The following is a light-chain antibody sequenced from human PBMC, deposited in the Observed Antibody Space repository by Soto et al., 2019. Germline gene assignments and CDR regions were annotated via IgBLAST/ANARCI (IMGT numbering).Light chain of an antibody. J-gene: IGKJ1*01. V-gene: IGKV1-5*01. CDR1: QSVSNW. Sequence: DIQMTQSPSTLSASVGERVTITCRASQSVSNWLAWYQHKPGKAPKLLIYDVSSLESGVPSRFSGSGSGTEFILTINKLQACCFATFYCQQYDSYSWTFGQGTKVDIK. CDR3: QQYDSYSWT. CDR2: DVS.